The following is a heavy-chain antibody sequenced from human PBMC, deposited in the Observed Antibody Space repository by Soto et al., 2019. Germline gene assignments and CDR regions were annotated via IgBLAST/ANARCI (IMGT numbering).Heavy chain of an antibody. V-gene: IGHV3-74*01. CDR3: ARGYCSGGSCWDPSFDY. CDR1: GFTFSSFW. D-gene: IGHD2-15*01. Sequence: GGSLRLSCAASGFTFSSFWMHWVRQAPGKGLVWVSRINSDGSSTNYADSVKGRFTISRDNAKNTLFLQMNSLRAEDTALYYCARGYCSGGSCWDPSFDYWGQGTLVTVSS. J-gene: IGHJ4*02. CDR2: INSDGSST.